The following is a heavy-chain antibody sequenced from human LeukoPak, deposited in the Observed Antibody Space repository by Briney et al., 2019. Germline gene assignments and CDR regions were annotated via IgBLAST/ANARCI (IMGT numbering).Heavy chain of an antibody. CDR3: ARQTRIAVGLGWFDP. CDR2: IYYSGST. Sequence: SETLSLTCTVSGVSISSYYWSWIRQPPGKGLEWIGYIYYSGSTNYNPSLKSRVTISVDTYKNQFSLKLSSVTAADTAVYYCARQTRIAVGLGWFDPWGQGTLVTVSS. V-gene: IGHV4-59*08. D-gene: IGHD6-19*01. J-gene: IGHJ5*02. CDR1: GVSISSYY.